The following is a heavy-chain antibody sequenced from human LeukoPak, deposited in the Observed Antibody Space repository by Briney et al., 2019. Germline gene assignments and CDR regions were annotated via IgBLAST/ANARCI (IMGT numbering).Heavy chain of an antibody. CDR2: INHGGTT. CDR3: ARGATMVRGVRFWFDP. Sequence: SETLSLTCAVYGGSFSDYYWSWIRQPPGKGLEWIGEINHGGTTNYSPSLKSRVTISVDTSKNQISLKLNSVTAADTAVYYCARGATMVRGVRFWFDPWGQGTLVTVSS. V-gene: IGHV4-34*01. D-gene: IGHD3-10*01. J-gene: IGHJ5*02. CDR1: GGSFSDYY.